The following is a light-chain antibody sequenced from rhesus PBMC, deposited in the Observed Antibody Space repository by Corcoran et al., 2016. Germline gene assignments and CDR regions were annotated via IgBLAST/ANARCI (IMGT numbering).Light chain of an antibody. Sequence: DIQMTQSPSFLSASVGDRVTITCRASQGIRSYLAWYQQKPGKTPKPLIDYASNLESGVPSRFSGSGAGTEFTLTISSLQAEDFAVYYCQQYNSDPLTFGGGTKVEIK. CDR2: YAS. V-gene: IGKV1-37*01. J-gene: IGKJ4*01. CDR1: QGIRSY. CDR3: QQYNSDPLT.